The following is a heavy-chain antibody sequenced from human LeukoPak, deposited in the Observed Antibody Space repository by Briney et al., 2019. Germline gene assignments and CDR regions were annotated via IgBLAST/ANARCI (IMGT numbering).Heavy chain of an antibody. J-gene: IGHJ4*02. CDR3: TRPYGGVERYSYGL. CDR2: ISWNSGTI. V-gene: IGHV3-9*01. CDR1: GFTFDDYA. Sequence: GGSLRLSCAASGFTFDDYAMHWVRQAPGKGLECVSGISWNSGTIYYADSVKGRFTISRDNAKNSLYLQMNSLRAEDTALYYCTRPYGGVERYSYGLWGQGTLVTVSS. D-gene: IGHD5-18*01.